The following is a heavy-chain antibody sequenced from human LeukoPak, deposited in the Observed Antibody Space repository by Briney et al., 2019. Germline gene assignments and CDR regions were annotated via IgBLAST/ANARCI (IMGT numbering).Heavy chain of an antibody. V-gene: IGHV3-21*01. D-gene: IGHD6-19*01. J-gene: IGHJ3*02. CDR1: GFTFSRNS. CDR3: ARGASVVAGSDDAFDI. CDR2: ISTSSSYI. Sequence: GGSLRLSCAASGFTFSRNSMNWVRQAPGKGLEWVSSISTSSSYIYYADSVKGRFTISRDNAKNSLYLQMNSLRVDDTAVYYCARGASVVAGSDDAFDIWGQGTMVTVSS.